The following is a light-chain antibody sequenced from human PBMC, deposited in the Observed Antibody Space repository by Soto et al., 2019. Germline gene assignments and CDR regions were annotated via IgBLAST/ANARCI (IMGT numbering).Light chain of an antibody. CDR3: QQSYNTTWT. Sequence: DIVMTQSPLSLPVTPGEPASISCRSSQSLLHSNGYNYLDWYLQKPGQSPQLLIYAAASLQSGVPSRFSGSGSETDFTLTISSLQPEDFATYSCQQSYNTTWTFGQGTKVDIK. V-gene: IGKV2-28*01. CDR1: QSLLHSNGYNY. CDR2: AAA. J-gene: IGKJ1*01.